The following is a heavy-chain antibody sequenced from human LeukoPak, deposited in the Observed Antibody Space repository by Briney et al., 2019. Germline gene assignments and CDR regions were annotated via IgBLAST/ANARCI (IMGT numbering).Heavy chain of an antibody. Sequence: GGSLRLSCTASGFTFGDYAMSWFRQAPGKGLEWEGFIRSKAYGGTTEYAASVKGRFTISRDDSKSIAYLQMNSLKTEDTAVYYCTRSIAVAGTDDYWGQGTLVTVSS. CDR3: TRSIAVAGTDDY. CDR1: GFTFGDYA. D-gene: IGHD6-19*01. CDR2: IRSKAYGGTT. J-gene: IGHJ4*02. V-gene: IGHV3-49*03.